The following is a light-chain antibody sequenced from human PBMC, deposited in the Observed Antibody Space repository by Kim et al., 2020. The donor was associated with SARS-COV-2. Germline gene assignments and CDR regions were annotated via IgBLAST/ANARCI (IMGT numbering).Light chain of an antibody. CDR3: QSADSSGTYVV. J-gene: IGLJ2*01. V-gene: IGLV3-25*03. CDR2: KDS. Sequence: PGQTDRITCSGDALPKQYAYWYQQKPGQAPVLVIYKDSERPSGIPERFSGSSSGTTVTLTISGVQAEDEADYYCQSADSSGTYVVFGGGTQLTVL. CDR1: ALPKQY.